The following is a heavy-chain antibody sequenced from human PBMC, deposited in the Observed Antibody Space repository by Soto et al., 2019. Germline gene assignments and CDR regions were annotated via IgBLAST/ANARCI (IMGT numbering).Heavy chain of an antibody. CDR3: ARTSFCGGDCYGDALDI. V-gene: IGHV4-34*01. J-gene: IGHJ3*02. CDR1: GGSFSGYY. D-gene: IGHD2-21*01. Sequence: QVQLQQWGAGLLKPSETLSLTCAVYGGSFSGYYWSWIRQPPGKGLEWIGEINHSGSTNYNPSLKSRVTISVDTSKNQFSLKLSSVTAADTAVYYCARTSFCGGDCYGDALDIWGQGTMDTVSS. CDR2: INHSGST.